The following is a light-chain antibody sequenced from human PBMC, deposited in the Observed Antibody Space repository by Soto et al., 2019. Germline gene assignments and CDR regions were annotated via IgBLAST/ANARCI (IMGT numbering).Light chain of an antibody. CDR2: KAS. CDR1: QSISSW. J-gene: IGKJ4*01. Sequence: DIQMTQSPSTLSASVGDRVTITCRASQSISSWLAWYQQIPGKAPKLLIYKASSLQSGVPSRFSGSGSGTDFTLTISSLQPDDFATYYCQQYNSYSPLTFGGGTKVDIK. V-gene: IGKV1-5*03. CDR3: QQYNSYSPLT.